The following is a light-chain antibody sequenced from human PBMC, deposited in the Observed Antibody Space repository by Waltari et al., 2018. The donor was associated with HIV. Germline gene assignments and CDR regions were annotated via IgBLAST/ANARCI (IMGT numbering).Light chain of an antibody. V-gene: IGLV2-11*01. CDR2: DVS. Sequence: QSALTQPRSVSGSPGQSVTISCIGTRSDVGAYDYVSWYQQHPGKAPKLMIYDVSKRPSGVPDRFSGSKSGNTASLTISGLQAEDEADYYCCSFTGTYVLGTGTTVTVL. CDR1: RSDVGAYDY. J-gene: IGLJ1*01. CDR3: CSFTGTYV.